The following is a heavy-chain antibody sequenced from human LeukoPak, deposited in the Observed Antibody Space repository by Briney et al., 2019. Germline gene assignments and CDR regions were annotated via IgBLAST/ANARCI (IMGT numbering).Heavy chain of an antibody. CDR2: ISYDGSNK. V-gene: IGHV3-30*03. CDR1: GFTFRNYG. CDR3: ATLRFGSGSYYADY. J-gene: IGHJ4*02. D-gene: IGHD3-10*01. Sequence: GGSLRLSCAASGFTFRNYGMHWVRQAPGKGLEWVSIISYDGSNKYYVDSVKGRFTISRDNSQSTLYLQMNGLRTEDTAIYFCATLRFGSGSYYADYWGQGTQVTVSS.